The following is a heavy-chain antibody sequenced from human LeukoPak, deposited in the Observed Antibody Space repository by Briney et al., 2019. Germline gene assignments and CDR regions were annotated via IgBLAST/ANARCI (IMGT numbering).Heavy chain of an antibody. CDR1: GYTLTELS. D-gene: IGHD5-24*01. CDR2: FDPEDGET. CDR3: ATDPWGKWVEMATIWLGY. V-gene: IGHV1-24*01. J-gene: IGHJ4*02. Sequence: GASVKVSCKVSGYTLTELSMHWVRQAPGKGLEWMGGFDPEDGETIYAQKFQGRVTMTEDTSTDTVYMELSSLRSEDTAVYYCATDPWGKWVEMATIWLGYWGQGTLVTVSS.